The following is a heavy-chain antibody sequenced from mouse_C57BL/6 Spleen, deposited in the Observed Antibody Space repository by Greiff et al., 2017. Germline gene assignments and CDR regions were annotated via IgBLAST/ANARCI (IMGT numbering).Heavy chain of an antibody. CDR2: FHPYNDDT. D-gene: IGHD2-4*01. Sequence: VQLQQSGAELVKPGASVKMSCKASGYTFTTYPIEWMKQNHGKSLEWIGNFHPYNDDTKYNEKFKGKATLTVEKSSSTVYLELSRLTSDDSAVYYCARGGDDYDGYYYAMDYWGQGTSVTVSS. V-gene: IGHV1-47*01. CDR3: ARGGDDYDGYYYAMDY. CDR1: GYTFTTYP. J-gene: IGHJ4*01.